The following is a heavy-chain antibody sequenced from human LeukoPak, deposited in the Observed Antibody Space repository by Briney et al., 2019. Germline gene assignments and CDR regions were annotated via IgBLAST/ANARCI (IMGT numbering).Heavy chain of an antibody. CDR3: ARGVVVVAARELDY. Sequence: PGGSLRLSCAASGFTFSSYSMNWVRQAPGKGLEWVSYISSSSSTIYYADSVKGRFTISRDNAKNSLYLQMNSLRDEDTAVYYCARGVVVVAARELDYWGQGTLVTVSS. V-gene: IGHV3-48*02. CDR2: ISSSSSTI. J-gene: IGHJ4*02. D-gene: IGHD2-15*01. CDR1: GFTFSSYS.